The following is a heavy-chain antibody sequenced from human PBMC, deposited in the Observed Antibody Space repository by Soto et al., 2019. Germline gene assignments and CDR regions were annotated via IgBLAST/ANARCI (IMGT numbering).Heavy chain of an antibody. Sequence: GSLRLSCTASGFTFGDYAMSWFRQAPGKGLEWVGFIRSKAYGGTTEYAASVKGRFTISRDDSKSIAYLQMNSLKTEDTAVYYCTRGYSSGWFYYYYGMDVRGQGTTVTVSS. CDR1: GFTFGDYA. D-gene: IGHD6-19*01. V-gene: IGHV3-49*03. J-gene: IGHJ6*02. CDR3: TRGYSSGWFYYYYGMDV. CDR2: IRSKAYGGTT.